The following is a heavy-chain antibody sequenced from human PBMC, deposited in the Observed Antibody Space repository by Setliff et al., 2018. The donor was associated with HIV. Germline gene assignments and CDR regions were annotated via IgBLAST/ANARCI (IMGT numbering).Heavy chain of an antibody. CDR2: INSDGSST. CDR3: SKEKFTFTVVRGVIDS. J-gene: IGHJ4*02. D-gene: IGHD3-10*01. CDR1: GFTFSSYW. Sequence: GGSLRLSCAASGFTFSSYWMHWVRQVPGKGLVWVSRINSDGSSTTYADFVKGRFTISRDNAKNTLYLQMNSLRAEDTAFYYCSKEKFTFTVVRGVIDSWGQGTLVTVSS. V-gene: IGHV3-74*03.